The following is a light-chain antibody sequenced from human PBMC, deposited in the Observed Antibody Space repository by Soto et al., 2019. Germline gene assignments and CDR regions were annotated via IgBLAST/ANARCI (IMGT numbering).Light chain of an antibody. J-gene: IGLJ1*01. CDR1: SSDVGGYNY. V-gene: IGLV2-14*01. CDR2: DVS. Sequence: QSALTQPASVSGSLGQSITISCTGTSSDVGGYNYVSWYQQHPGKAPKLMIYDVSNRPSGVSNRFSGSKSGNTASLTISGLQAEDEADYYCSSYTSSSTLAYVFGTGTKVTVL. CDR3: SSYTSSSTLAYV.